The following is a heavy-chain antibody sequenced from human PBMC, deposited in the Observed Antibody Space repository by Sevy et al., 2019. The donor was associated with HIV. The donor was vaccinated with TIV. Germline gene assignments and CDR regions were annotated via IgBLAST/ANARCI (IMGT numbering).Heavy chain of an antibody. V-gene: IGHV3-23*01. Sequence: GGSLRLSCAASGFTFSSYAMSWVRQAPGKGLEWVSAISGSGGSTYYADSVKGWFTISRDNSKNTLYLQMNSLRAEDMAVYYCAKGHLLLVVPAASDYWGQGTLVTVSS. J-gene: IGHJ4*02. CDR1: GFTFSSYA. CDR2: ISGSGGST. D-gene: IGHD2-2*01. CDR3: AKGHLLLVVPAASDY.